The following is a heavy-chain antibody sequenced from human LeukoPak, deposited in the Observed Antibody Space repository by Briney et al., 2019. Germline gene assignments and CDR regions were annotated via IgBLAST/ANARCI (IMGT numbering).Heavy chain of an antibody. CDR2: IYIDART. V-gene: IGHV3-66*02. CDR3: VRDRAGTQSWVEFDL. CDR1: GFSVTNTL. D-gene: IGHD3-10*01. Sequence: GGSLTLTCTLSGFSVTNTLIDWVRQAPGKGPEWVTLIYIDARTVYADSVKGRFTISRDNSKNMVYLQMNSLRYEDSALYYCVRDRAGTQSWVEFDLWGQGTLVTVSS. J-gene: IGHJ5*02.